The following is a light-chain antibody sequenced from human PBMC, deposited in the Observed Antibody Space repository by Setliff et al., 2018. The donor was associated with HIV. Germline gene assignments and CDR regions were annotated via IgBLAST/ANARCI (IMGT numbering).Light chain of an antibody. CDR1: SSDVGGYNY. J-gene: IGLJ3*02. CDR2: EVS. CDR3: SSYTSSTTLWV. Sequence: QSVLTQPASVSGSPGQSITISCTGTSSDVGGYNYVSWYQQHPGKAPKLIISEVSNRPSGVSNRFSGSKSGNTASLTISGLQAEDEADYYCSSYTSSTTLWVLGGGTKVTVL. V-gene: IGLV2-14*01.